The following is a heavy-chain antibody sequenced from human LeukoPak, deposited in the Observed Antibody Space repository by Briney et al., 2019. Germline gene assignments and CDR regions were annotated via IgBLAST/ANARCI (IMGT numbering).Heavy chain of an antibody. CDR2: IYYSGST. Sequence: PSETLSLTCTVSGGSISSGGYYWSWLRQHPGKGLEWIGYIYYSGSTYYNPSLKSRVTISVDTSKNQFSLKLSSVTAADTAVYYCAREHYDILTGSNWFDPWGQGTLVTVSS. J-gene: IGHJ5*02. V-gene: IGHV4-31*03. CDR3: AREHYDILTGSNWFDP. D-gene: IGHD3-9*01. CDR1: GGSISSGGYY.